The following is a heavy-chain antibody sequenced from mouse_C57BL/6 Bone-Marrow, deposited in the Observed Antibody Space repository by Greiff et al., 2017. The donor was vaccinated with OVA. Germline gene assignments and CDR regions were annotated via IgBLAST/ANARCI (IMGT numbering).Heavy chain of an antibody. CDR2: INPNSGST. V-gene: IGHV1-64*01. D-gene: IGHD1-2*01. J-gene: IGHJ3*01. Sequence: VQLQQSGAELVRPGASVKLSCKASGYTFTSYWMHWVKQRPGQGLEWIGMINPNSGSTNYNEKFKSKATLTVDKSSSTAYMQISSLTSEDSAVFYCASEILRPAWFAYWGQGTLVTVSA. CDR3: ASEILRPAWFAY. CDR1: GYTFTSYW.